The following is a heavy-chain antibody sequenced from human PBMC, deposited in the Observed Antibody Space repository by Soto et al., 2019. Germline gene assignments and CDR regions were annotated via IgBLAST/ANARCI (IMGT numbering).Heavy chain of an antibody. J-gene: IGHJ4*02. CDR2: IYYSGST. D-gene: IGHD6-25*01. CDR3: AREGIAAAVGY. V-gene: IGHV4-59*01. CDR1: GGSISSYY. Sequence: PSETLSLTCTVSGGSISSYYWSWIRQPPGQGLEWIGYIYYSGSTNYNPSLKSRVTISVDTSKNQFSLKLSSVTAADTALYYWAREGIAAAVGYWGQGTLVTVSS.